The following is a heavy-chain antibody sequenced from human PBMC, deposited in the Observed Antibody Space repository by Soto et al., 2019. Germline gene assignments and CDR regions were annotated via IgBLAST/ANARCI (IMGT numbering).Heavy chain of an antibody. V-gene: IGHV1-18*04. CDR1: GYSFSTYD. D-gene: IGHD3-3*01. CDR2: ISPKNGNI. CDR3: ATSYDSGFDP. Sequence: QPQLVQSGAAVREPWASVQLSCKASGYSFSTYDISWLRQAPGKGLEWMGVISPKNGNINFAWKFLDRVIMTTDTSSNTAYMELESLRYDDTAIYYCATSYDSGFDPWGHGTLVTVSS. J-gene: IGHJ5*02.